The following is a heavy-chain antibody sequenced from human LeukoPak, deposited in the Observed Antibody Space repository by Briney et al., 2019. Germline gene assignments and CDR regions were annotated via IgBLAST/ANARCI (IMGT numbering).Heavy chain of an antibody. V-gene: IGHV3-20*04. CDR1: VFTFDDYG. CDR3: ARGHCSSTSCYAGFDY. D-gene: IGHD2-2*01. Sequence: PGGSLRLSCAASVFTFDDYGMSWVRQAPGKGLEWVSGINWNGGSTGYADSVKGRFTISRDNAKNSLYLQMNSLRAADTALYYCARGHCSSTSCYAGFDYWGQGTLVTVSS. J-gene: IGHJ4*02. CDR2: INWNGGST.